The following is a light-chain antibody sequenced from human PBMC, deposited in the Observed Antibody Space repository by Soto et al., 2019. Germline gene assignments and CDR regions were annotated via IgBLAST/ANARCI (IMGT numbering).Light chain of an antibody. CDR3: SSFTSNRIYV. Sequence: SALTQPTSVSGSPGQSSTSSCTGNHNDIGTYDYVSWYQQHPGRAPRLLIHGVTTRPSGISGRFSASKSGLTASLTISGLQPEDEADYYCSSFTSNRIYVFGPGTKVTVL. CDR1: HNDIGTYDY. V-gene: IGLV2-14*03. J-gene: IGLJ1*01. CDR2: GVT.